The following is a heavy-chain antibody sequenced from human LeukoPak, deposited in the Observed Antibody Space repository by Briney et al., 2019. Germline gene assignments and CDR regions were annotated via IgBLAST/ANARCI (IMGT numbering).Heavy chain of an antibody. CDR1: GYSISSGYY. J-gene: IGHJ6*03. CDR2: IYTSGST. Sequence: PSETLSLTCTVSGYSISSGYYWGWIRQPAGKGLEWIGRIYTSGSTNYNPSLKSRVTISVDTSKNQFSLKLSSVTAADTAVYYCARQTYYYYYMDVWGKGTTVTVSS. CDR3: ARQTYYYYYMDV. V-gene: IGHV4-61*02.